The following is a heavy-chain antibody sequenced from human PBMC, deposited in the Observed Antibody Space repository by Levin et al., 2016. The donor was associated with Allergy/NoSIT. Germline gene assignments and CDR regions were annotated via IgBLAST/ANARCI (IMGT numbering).Heavy chain of an antibody. Sequence: GESLKISCTTSGFTFSDYGIHWVRQAPGKGLEWVAFIRYDGSNEYYADSVKGRFSISRDNSKNTLYLQMRSLRAEDTALYYCAKDRTWDIVVGGYSYGMDVWGQGTTVTVSS. CDR3: AKDRTWDIVVGGYSYGMDV. V-gene: IGHV3-30*02. CDR1: GFTFSDYG. D-gene: IGHD2-2*01. CDR2: IRYDGSNE. J-gene: IGHJ6*02.